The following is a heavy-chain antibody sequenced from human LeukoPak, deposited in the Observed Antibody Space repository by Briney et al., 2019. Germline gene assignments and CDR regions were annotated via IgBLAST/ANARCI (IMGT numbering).Heavy chain of an antibody. V-gene: IGHV4-34*01. D-gene: IGHD2-15*01. J-gene: IGHJ4*02. CDR1: GGSFSGYY. CDR2: INHSGST. Sequence: PETLSLTCAVYGGSFSGYYWSWIRQPPGKGLEWIGEINHSGSTNYNPSLKSRAPISVDTSKNQFSLKLSSVTAADTAVYYCARGGRGEDIVVVVAATDFDYWGQGTLVTVSS. CDR3: ARGGRGEDIVVVVAATDFDY.